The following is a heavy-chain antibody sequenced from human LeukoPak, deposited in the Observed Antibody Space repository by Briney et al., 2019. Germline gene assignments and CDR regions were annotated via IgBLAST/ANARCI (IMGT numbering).Heavy chain of an antibody. CDR3: ARVAGSIDY. V-gene: IGHV1-8*03. CDR2: MNPNSGYT. Sequence: ASVKVSCKASGYTFTTYDINWVRQATRQELEWMGWMNPNSGYTGYARKFQGRVTITRDTSISTAYMELSSLRSEDTAVYYCARVAGSIDYWGQGTLVTVSS. D-gene: IGHD6-19*01. CDR1: GYTFTTYD. J-gene: IGHJ4*02.